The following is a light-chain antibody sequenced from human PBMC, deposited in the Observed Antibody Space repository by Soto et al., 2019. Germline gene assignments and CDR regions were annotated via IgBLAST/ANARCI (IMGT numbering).Light chain of an antibody. CDR1: NIGSKS. Sequence: SYVLTQPPSVSVAPGQTARITCGGTNIGSKSVHWYQQKPRQAPVLVVYDDSDRPSGIPARFSGSNSGNTATLTISRVEAGDEADYYCQVWDSSSDHRVFGGGTKVTVL. CDR2: DDS. CDR3: QVWDSSSDHRV. J-gene: IGLJ3*02. V-gene: IGLV3-21*02.